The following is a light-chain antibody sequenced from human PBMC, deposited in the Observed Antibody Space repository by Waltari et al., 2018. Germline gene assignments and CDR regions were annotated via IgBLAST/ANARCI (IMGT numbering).Light chain of an antibody. CDR2: NVS. V-gene: IGLV2-14*03. CDR1: SSDVGGYNY. CDR3: SSYISSSTLEV. Sequence: QSALTQPASVSGSPGQSITISCTGTSSDVGGYNYVPWYQQHPGKAPKLMIFNVSNRPSGVANRVSGSKAGNTASLTISGLQAEDEADYYCSSYISSSTLEVFGGGTRLTVL. J-gene: IGLJ3*02.